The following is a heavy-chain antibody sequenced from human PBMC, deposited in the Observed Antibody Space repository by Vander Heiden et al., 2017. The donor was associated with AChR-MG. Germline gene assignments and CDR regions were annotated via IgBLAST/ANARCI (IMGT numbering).Heavy chain of an antibody. CDR2: IYYSGST. Sequence: QVQLQESGPGLVKPSETLSLTCPVSGGSISSYYWSWIRQPPGKGLEWIGYIYYSGSTNYNPSLKSRVTISVDTSKNQFSLKLRSVTAADTAVYYCARDPDSSSWYDYWGQGTLVTVSS. CDR3: ARDPDSSSWYDY. D-gene: IGHD6-13*01. J-gene: IGHJ4*02. CDR1: GGSISSYY. V-gene: IGHV4-59*01.